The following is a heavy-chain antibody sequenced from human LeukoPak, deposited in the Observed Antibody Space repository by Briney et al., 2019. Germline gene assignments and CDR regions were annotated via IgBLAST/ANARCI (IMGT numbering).Heavy chain of an antibody. V-gene: IGHV3-30*02. CDR3: AKDGGGEPDY. D-gene: IGHD3-10*01. CDR2: IQDDGSNK. Sequence: GGSLRLSCTASGFTFSSFGMHWVRQAPGKGLEWVTFIQDDGSNKYYADSVEGRFTISRDNSKSTLYLQMNSLRIVDTAVYYCAKDGGGEPDYWGQGTLVTVSS. CDR1: GFTFSSFG. J-gene: IGHJ4*02.